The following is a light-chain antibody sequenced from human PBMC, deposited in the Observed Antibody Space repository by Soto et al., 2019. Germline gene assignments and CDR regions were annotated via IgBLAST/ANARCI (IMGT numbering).Light chain of an antibody. CDR1: SSNIGRNY. CDR2: SNN. J-gene: IGLJ1*01. Sequence: QSVLPQPPSASGTPGQRVNISCSGSSSNIGRNYVYWYQQLPGTAPKLLIYSNNQWPSGVPDRFSGYKSGTSASLAISGLRSEDEDDYYCAAWDDSLSGYVFGTGTKLTVL. CDR3: AAWDDSLSGYV. V-gene: IGLV1-47*02.